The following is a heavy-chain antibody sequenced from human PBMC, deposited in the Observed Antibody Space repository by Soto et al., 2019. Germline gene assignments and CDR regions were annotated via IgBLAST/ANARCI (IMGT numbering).Heavy chain of an antibody. CDR1: GFTFSRFP. CDR3: AKDQSSSPSYFDY. CDR2: ISYDGSNK. D-gene: IGHD6-6*01. Sequence: QGQLVESGGGVVQPGRSLRLSCAASGFTFSRFPMHWVRQAPGKGLEWVAVISYDGSNKYYADSVKGRFTISRDNSKNTLYLQMNSLRAEDTAVYYCAKDQSSSPSYFDYWGQGTLVTVSS. V-gene: IGHV3-30-3*01. J-gene: IGHJ4*02.